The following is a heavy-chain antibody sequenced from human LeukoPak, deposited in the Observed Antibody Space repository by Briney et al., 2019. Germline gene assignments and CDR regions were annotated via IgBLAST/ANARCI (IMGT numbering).Heavy chain of an antibody. V-gene: IGHV4-39*07. J-gene: IGHJ6*03. CDR1: GGSISSSSYY. D-gene: IGHD6-19*01. CDR2: IYYSGST. Sequence: PSETLSLTCTVSGGSISSSSYYWGWIRQPPGKGLEWIGNIYYSGSTNYNPSLKSRVTISVDTSKNQFSLKLSSVTAADTAVYYCARAPEYSSGWYEPYYYYYYMDVWGKGTTVTVSS. CDR3: ARAPEYSSGWYEPYYYYYYMDV.